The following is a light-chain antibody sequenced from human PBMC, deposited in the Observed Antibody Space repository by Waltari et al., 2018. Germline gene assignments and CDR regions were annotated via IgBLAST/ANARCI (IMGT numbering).Light chain of an antibody. V-gene: IGKV1-5*03. CDR2: RTS. J-gene: IGKJ1*01. CDR1: QSSTNW. Sequence: DVQMTQSPSTLSASVGDRVTITCRASQSSTNWLAWCQQKPGKAPKLLIYRTSNLESGVPSRFSGSGSGTEFTLTISSLQADDFATYYCQHYGTLWTFGQGTKVEVK. CDR3: QHYGTLWT.